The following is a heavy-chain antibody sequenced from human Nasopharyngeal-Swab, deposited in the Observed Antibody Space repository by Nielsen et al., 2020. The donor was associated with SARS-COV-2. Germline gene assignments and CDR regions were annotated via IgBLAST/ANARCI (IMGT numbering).Heavy chain of an antibody. CDR2: ISGSGGST. V-gene: IGHV3-23*01. CDR3: AKGPLIIVVDYYFDY. D-gene: IGHD2-2*01. Sequence: WIRQPPGKGLEWVSAISGSGGSTYYADSVKGRFTISRDNSKNTLYPQMNSLRAEDTAVYYCAKGPLIIVVDYYFDYWGQGTLVTVSS. J-gene: IGHJ4*02.